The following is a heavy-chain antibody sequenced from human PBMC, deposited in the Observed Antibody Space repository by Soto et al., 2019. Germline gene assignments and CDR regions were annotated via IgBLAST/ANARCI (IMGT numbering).Heavy chain of an antibody. D-gene: IGHD2-8*01. V-gene: IGHV4-4*02. CDR1: GGSISSSNW. J-gene: IGHJ6*02. Sequence: PSETLSLTCAVSGGSISSSNWWGWVRQPPGKGLEWIGEIYHSGSTNYNPSLKSRVTISVDKSKNQFSLKLSSVTAADTAVYYCARGGGHCTNGVCPYYYYGMDVWGQGTTVTVSS. CDR2: IYHSGST. CDR3: ARGGGHCTNGVCPYYYYGMDV.